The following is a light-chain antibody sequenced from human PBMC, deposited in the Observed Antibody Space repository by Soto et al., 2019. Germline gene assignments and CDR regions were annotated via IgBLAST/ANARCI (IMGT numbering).Light chain of an antibody. CDR2: DAS. J-gene: IGKJ4*01. CDR1: QDITKS. CDR3: QQCDDLPLT. V-gene: IGKV1-33*01. Sequence: DIQMTQSPASLSAPVGGRITITCRASQDITKSLNWYQVKPGKAPKLLIYDASNLGTGVPSRFSGGGSGTHCALTINRRPPEDAATYYCQQCDDLPLTFGGGTKVEI.